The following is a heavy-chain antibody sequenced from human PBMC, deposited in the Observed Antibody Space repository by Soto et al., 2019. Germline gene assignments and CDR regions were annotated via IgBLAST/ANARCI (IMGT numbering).Heavy chain of an antibody. J-gene: IGHJ4*02. Sequence: ASETLSLTCTVSGASITSGRSYWSWIRQHPGKGLEWIGYMFYTGSTYYHPSLKSRVNISADTSKNQFSLRLSSVTPADTAVYYCARDNGYGNFDSWGQGTLVTVSS. CDR3: ARDNGYGNFDS. CDR2: MFYTGST. V-gene: IGHV4-31*03. CDR1: GASITSGRSY. D-gene: IGHD5-12*01.